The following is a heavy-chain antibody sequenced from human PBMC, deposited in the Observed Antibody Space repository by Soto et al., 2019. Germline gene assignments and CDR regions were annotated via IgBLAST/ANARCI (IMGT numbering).Heavy chain of an antibody. Sequence: QVQLVESGGGVVQPGRSLRLSCAASGFTFSSYGMHWVRQAPGKGLEWVAVISYDGSNKYYADSVKGRFTISRDNSKNTLYLQMNSLRAEDTAVYYCAKDLVYATVTTKIFDYWGQGTLVTVSS. V-gene: IGHV3-30*18. J-gene: IGHJ4*02. CDR3: AKDLVYATVTTKIFDY. CDR1: GFTFSSYG. D-gene: IGHD4-17*01. CDR2: ISYDGSNK.